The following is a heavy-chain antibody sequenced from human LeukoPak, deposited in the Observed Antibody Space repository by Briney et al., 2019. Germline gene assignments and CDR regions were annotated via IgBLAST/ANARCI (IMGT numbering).Heavy chain of an antibody. D-gene: IGHD2-21*02. CDR3: ARDQVVTDTYYYYGMDV. CDR2: IYSGGNT. CDR1: GFTVSSNY. Sequence: GGSLRLSCAASGFTVSSNYMSWVRQAPGKGLEWVSVIYSGGNTYYADSVKGRFTISRDNSKNTLYLQMHSLRAEDTAVYYCARDQVVTDTYYYYGMDVWGQGTTVTVSS. J-gene: IGHJ6*02. V-gene: IGHV3-53*01.